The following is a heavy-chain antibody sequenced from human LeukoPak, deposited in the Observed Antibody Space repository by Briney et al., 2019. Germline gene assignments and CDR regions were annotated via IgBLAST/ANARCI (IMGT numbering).Heavy chain of an antibody. CDR3: ARALSYSYGSMDF. CDR1: GFTFSSYS. J-gene: IGHJ4*02. D-gene: IGHD5-18*01. CDR2: ISSGSKYI. Sequence: PGGSLTLSCAASGFTFSSYSMNWVRQAPGSGLEWVSSISSGSKYIYNADSLKGRFAISRDNAKSSLYLQINSPRADDTAVYYCARALSYSYGSMDFWGQGTLVIVSS. V-gene: IGHV3-21*01.